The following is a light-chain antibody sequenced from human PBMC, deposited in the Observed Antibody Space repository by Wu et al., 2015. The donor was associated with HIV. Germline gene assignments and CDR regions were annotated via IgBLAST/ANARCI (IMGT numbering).Light chain of an antibody. CDR1: QSVTSNY. J-gene: IGKJ2*01. Sequence: EIVLTQSPGTLSLSPGEGATLSCRASQSVTSNYLAWYQQKPGQAPRLLIYNTSSRATGIPDRFSGSGSGTDFTLTISRLEPEDFAVYYCQQYGSSPSFGQGTKLEIK. CDR2: NTS. V-gene: IGKV3-20*01. CDR3: QQYGSSPS.